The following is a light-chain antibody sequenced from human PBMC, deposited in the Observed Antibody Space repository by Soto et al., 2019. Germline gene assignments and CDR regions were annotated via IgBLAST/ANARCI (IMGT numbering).Light chain of an antibody. Sequence: QSVLTQPPSASGSPGQSVAISCTGTSSDVGKYDYVSWFQHHPGKAPKLIIYEVSKRPSGVPDRFSGSKSGSTASLTVSGLQTEDEADYYCAAWDDSLSGVVFGGGTKLTVL. CDR1: SSDVGKYDY. V-gene: IGLV2-8*01. CDR3: AAWDDSLSGVV. CDR2: EVS. J-gene: IGLJ2*01.